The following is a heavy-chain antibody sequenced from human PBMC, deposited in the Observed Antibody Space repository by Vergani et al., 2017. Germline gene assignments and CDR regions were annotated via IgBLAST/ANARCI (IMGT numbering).Heavy chain of an antibody. V-gene: IGHV3-66*01. CDR3: AREGELHGRVDY. J-gene: IGHJ4*02. Sequence: EVQLVESGGGLVQPGGSLRLSCAASGFTVSSNYMSWVRQAPGKGLEWVSVIYSGGSTYYADSVKGRFTISRDNAKNSLYLQMNSLRAEDTAVYYCAREGELHGRVDYWGQGTLVTVSS. CDR2: IYSGGST. CDR1: GFTVSSNY. D-gene: IGHD1-26*01.